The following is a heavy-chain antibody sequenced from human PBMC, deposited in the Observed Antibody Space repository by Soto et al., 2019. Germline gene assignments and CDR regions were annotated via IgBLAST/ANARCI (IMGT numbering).Heavy chain of an antibody. J-gene: IGHJ4*02. CDR2: ISYDGSNK. D-gene: IGHD2-15*01. Sequence: GGSLRLSCAASGFTFSSYTMNWVRQAPGKGLEWVAVISYDGSNKYYADSVKGRFTISRDNSKNTLYLQMSSLRAEDTAVYYCVKDGGYCSGGSCAHFDYWGQGTLVTVSS. CDR1: GFTFSSYT. V-gene: IGHV3-30*18. CDR3: VKDGGYCSGGSCAHFDY.